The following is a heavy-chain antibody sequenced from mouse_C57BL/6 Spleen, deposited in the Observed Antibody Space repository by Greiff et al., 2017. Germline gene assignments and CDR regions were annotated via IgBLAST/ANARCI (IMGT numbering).Heavy chain of an antibody. CDR3: ARPWGFYDYDGAGYAMDY. CDR1: GYSFTDYN. V-gene: IGHV1-39*01. CDR2: INPNYGTT. J-gene: IGHJ4*01. Sequence: EVKLQESGPELVKPGASVKISCKASGYSFTDYNMNWVKQSNGKSLEWIGVINPNYGTTSYNQKFKGKATLTVDQSSSTAYMQLNRLTSEDSAVYDCARPWGFYDYDGAGYAMDYWGQGTSVTVAS. D-gene: IGHD2-4*01.